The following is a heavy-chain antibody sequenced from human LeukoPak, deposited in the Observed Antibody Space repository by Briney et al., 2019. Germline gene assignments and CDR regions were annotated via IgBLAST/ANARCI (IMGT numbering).Heavy chain of an antibody. CDR1: GYTFTGYY. V-gene: IGHV1-2*02. Sequence: ASVKVSCKASGYTFTGYYMHWVRQAPGQGLEWMGWINPNSGGTNYAQKFQGRVTMTRDTSISTAYMELRSLRSDDTAVYYCARDSPTPIAAAGSVQWFDPWGQGTLVTVSS. CDR3: ARDSPTPIAAAGSVQWFDP. D-gene: IGHD6-13*01. CDR2: INPNSGGT. J-gene: IGHJ5*02.